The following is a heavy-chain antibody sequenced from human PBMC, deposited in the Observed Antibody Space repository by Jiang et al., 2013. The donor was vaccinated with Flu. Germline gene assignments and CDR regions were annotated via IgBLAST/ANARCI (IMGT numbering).Heavy chain of an antibody. CDR3: ARASSGLYGMDV. D-gene: IGHD3-22*01. V-gene: IGHV4-30-2*01. CDR1: GGSISSGGYS. CDR2: IYHSGST. Sequence: GSGLVKPSQTLSLTCAVSGGSISSGGYSWSWIRQPPGKGLEWIGYIYHSGSTYYNPSLRSRVTISVDRSKNQFSLKLSSVTAADTAVYYCARASSGLYGMDVWGPRGPRVTGLL. J-gene: IGHJ6*01.